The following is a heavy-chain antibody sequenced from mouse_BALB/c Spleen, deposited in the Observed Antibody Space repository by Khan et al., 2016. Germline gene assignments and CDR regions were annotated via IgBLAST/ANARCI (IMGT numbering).Heavy chain of an antibody. CDR2: IGYSGGT. J-gene: IGHJ3*01. Sequence: EVQLQESGPGLVKPSQSLSLTCTATGYSITSDYAWYWIRQSPGNKLEWVGIIGYSGGTSYNPSLKSRISITRDTSKNQFFLHLSAVTTEDTATYYGALRRLPYWGQGTLVTVSA. CDR3: ALRRLPY. V-gene: IGHV3-2*02. CDR1: GYSITSDYA. D-gene: IGHD1-2*01.